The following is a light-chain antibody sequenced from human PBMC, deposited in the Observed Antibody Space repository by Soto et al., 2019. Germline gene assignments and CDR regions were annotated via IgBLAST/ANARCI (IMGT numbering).Light chain of an antibody. V-gene: IGKV3-15*01. CDR3: QQHDQGWT. Sequence: EMVMTQSPATLSVSLGERATLSCRASQSVRTKLVWYQQKPGQAPRLLIYGASTRATGIPARFSGSGSGTEFTLTISSLQSEDFAVYYCQQHDQGWTFGQGTKVEIK. CDR2: GAS. CDR1: QSVRTK. J-gene: IGKJ1*01.